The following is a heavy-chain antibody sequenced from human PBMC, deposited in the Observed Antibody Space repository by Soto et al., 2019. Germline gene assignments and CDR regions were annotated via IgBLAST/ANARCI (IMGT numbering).Heavy chain of an antibody. CDR3: VRDLHEPLAADVLRVDS. V-gene: IGHV3-48*03. Sequence: PGGSLRLSCAASGFSFTSYEMHWVRQAPGRGLEWISYISTTGAGKHYADSVKGRFTISRDTARNSLSLRMDSLRVEDTAIYYCVRDLHEPLAADVLRVDSWGLGTQVTVSS. CDR2: ISTTGAGK. D-gene: IGHD4-17*01. J-gene: IGHJ4*02. CDR1: GFSFTSYE.